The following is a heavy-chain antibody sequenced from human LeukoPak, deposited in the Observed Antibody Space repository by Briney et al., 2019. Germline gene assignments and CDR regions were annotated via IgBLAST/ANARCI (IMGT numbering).Heavy chain of an antibody. Sequence: GGSLRLSCAASGFTFDDYAMHWVRQAPGKGLVWVSRINPDGSRTNYADSVESRFTISRDNAKNTLYLQMNSLRAEDTAVYYCARVLLGSWDWFDPWGQGTLVTVSS. D-gene: IGHD3-10*01. J-gene: IGHJ5*02. CDR1: GFTFDDYA. CDR3: ARVLLGSWDWFDP. V-gene: IGHV3-74*01. CDR2: INPDGSRT.